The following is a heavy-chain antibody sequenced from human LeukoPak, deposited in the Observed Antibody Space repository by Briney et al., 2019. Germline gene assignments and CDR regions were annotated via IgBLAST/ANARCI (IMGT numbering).Heavy chain of an antibody. CDR1: GGSISSYY. D-gene: IGHD5-24*01. CDR3: AKGKLGGDGYNFYSPQYFYYMDV. Sequence: MPSETLSLTCTVSGGSISSYYWGWIRQSPGKGLEWIGHIYFSGSTNYNPSLKSRVSISVGTAKSQFALKLSSVTAADTAVYYCAKGKLGGDGYNFYSPQYFYYMDVWGEGTTVTVSS. CDR2: IYFSGST. J-gene: IGHJ6*03. V-gene: IGHV4-59*01.